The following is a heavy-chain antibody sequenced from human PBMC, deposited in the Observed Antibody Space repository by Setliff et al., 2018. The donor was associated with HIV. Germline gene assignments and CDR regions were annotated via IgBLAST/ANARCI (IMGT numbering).Heavy chain of an antibody. CDR3: ARGMYSSGYFDY. CDR2: IIPVFGTA. V-gene: IGHV1-69*13. J-gene: IGHJ4*02. D-gene: IGHD6-19*01. CDR1: GGTFNSYA. Sequence: SVKVSCKASGGTFNSYAINWVRQAPGQGLEWMEGIIPVFGTANHAQHFQGRVTITADESTGTAYMELSSLRSEDTAVYYCARGMYSSGYFDYWGQGTLVTVSS.